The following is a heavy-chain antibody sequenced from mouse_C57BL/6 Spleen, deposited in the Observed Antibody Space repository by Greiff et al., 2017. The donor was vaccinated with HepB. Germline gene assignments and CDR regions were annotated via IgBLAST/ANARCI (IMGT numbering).Heavy chain of an antibody. V-gene: IGHV1-54*01. CDR2: INPGSGGT. CDR1: GYAFTNYL. Sequence: QVQLKESGAELVRPGTSVKVSCKASGYAFTNYLIEWVKQRPGQGLEWIGVINPGSGGTNYNEKFKGKATLTADKSSSTAYMQLSSLTSEDSAVYFCARIDGSSYSGYFDVWGTGTTVTVSS. D-gene: IGHD1-1*01. CDR3: ARIDGSSYSGYFDV. J-gene: IGHJ1*03.